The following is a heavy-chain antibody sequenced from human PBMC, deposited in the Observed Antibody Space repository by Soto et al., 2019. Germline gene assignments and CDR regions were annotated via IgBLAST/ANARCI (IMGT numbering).Heavy chain of an antibody. CDR2: IYYSGST. CDR3: ASPKLAFYNWFDP. D-gene: IGHD3-3*02. CDR1: GGSISSSSYY. Sequence: QLQLQESGPGLVKPSETLSLTCTVSGGSISSSSYYWGWIRQPPGKGLEWIGSIYYSGSTYYNPSLKIRVPISVDTSKNQFSLKLSSVTAADTAVYYCASPKLAFYNWFDPWGQGTLVTVSS. J-gene: IGHJ5*02. V-gene: IGHV4-39*01.